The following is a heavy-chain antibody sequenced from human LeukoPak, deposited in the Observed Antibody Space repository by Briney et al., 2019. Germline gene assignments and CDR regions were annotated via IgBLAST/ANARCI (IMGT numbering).Heavy chain of an antibody. V-gene: IGHV1-8*01. Sequence: ASVKVSCKASGYTFTSYDINWVRQATGQGVEWMGWMNPNSGNTGYAQKFQGRVTMTRNTSMSTAYMELSSLRSEDTAVYYCAGGSPRIVGATTNWFDPWGQGTLVTVSS. J-gene: IGHJ5*02. CDR2: MNPNSGNT. D-gene: IGHD1-26*01. CDR3: AGGSPRIVGATTNWFDP. CDR1: GYTFTSYD.